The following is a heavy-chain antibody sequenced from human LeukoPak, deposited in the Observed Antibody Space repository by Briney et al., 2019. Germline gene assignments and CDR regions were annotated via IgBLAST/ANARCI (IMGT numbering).Heavy chain of an antibody. CDR1: GFSFSTYG. V-gene: IGHV3-23*01. Sequence: HTGGSLRLSCVGTGFSFSTYGMTWVRQAPGKGLEWVSLISGTGGSIYYAESVKGRFTISRDNFKNTMYLQMNSLRAEDTAVYYCAELGITMIGGVWGKGTTVTISS. CDR2: ISGTGGSI. D-gene: IGHD3-10*02. J-gene: IGHJ6*04. CDR3: AELGITMIGGV.